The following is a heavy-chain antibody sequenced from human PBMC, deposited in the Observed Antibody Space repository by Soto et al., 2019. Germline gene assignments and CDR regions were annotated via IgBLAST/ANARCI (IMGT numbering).Heavy chain of an antibody. CDR2: INAGNGNT. J-gene: IGHJ6*02. Sequence: GASVKVSCKASGYTFTSYAMHWVRQAPGQRLEWMGWINAGNGNTKYSQKFQGRVTITRDTSASTAYMELSSLRSEDTAVYYCARALGYCTNGVCSYLYYYYGMDVWGQGTTVTVSS. CDR3: ARALGYCTNGVCSYLYYYYGMDV. D-gene: IGHD2-8*01. V-gene: IGHV1-3*01. CDR1: GYTFTSYA.